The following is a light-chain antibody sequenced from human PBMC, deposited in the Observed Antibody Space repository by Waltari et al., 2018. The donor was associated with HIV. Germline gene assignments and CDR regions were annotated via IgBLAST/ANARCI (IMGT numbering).Light chain of an antibody. Sequence: ERVMEPSPDTLSVSPGERATLPCRASESVSNFLAWYQQKPGQAPRLLIYGASTRATGVPARFSGSGSGTHFTLTISSLQSDDFAVYYCQQYNNWPPGTFGQGTKVEIK. V-gene: IGKV3-15*01. CDR3: QQYNNWPPGT. CDR2: GAS. CDR1: ESVSNF. J-gene: IGKJ1*01.